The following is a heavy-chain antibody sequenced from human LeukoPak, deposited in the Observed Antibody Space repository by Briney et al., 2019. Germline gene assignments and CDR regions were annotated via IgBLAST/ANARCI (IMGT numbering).Heavy chain of an antibody. J-gene: IGHJ5*02. CDR2: IIPIFGIA. CDR3: ASSAFDYGDQSQFDP. CDR1: GGTFSSYA. Sequence: SVKVSCKASGGTFSSYAISWVRQAPGQGLEWMGRIIPIFGIANYAQKFQGRVTITADKSTSTAYMELSSLRSEDTAVYYCASSAFDYGDQSQFDPWGQGTLVTVSP. V-gene: IGHV1-69*04. D-gene: IGHD4-17*01.